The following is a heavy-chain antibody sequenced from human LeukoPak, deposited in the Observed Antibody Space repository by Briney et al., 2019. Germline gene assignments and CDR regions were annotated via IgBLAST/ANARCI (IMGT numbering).Heavy chain of an antibody. D-gene: IGHD6-13*01. V-gene: IGHV3-30*02. CDR2: IRYDGSNK. CDR3: AKVGGRYSSSWTLDY. Sequence: GGSLRLSCAASGFTFSSYGMHWVRQAPGKGLEWVAFIRYDGSNKYYADSVKGRFTISRDNSKNTLYLQMNSLRAEDTAVYYCAKVGGRYSSSWTLDYWGQGTLVTVSS. J-gene: IGHJ4*02. CDR1: GFTFSSYG.